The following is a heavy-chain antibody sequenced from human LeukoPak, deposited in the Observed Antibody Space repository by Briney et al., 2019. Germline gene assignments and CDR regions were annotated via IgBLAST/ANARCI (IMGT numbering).Heavy chain of an antibody. J-gene: IGHJ4*02. CDR2: INPSGGST. V-gene: IGHV1-46*01. Sequence: ASVKVSCKASGYTFTSYYMHWVRQAPGQGLEWMGIINPSGGSTSYAQKFQGRVTMTRDTSTSTVYIELSRLISEDADVYYCARGDVVVPAAFDYWGQGTLVTVSS. CDR3: ARGDVVVPAAFDY. CDR1: GYTFTSYY. D-gene: IGHD2-2*01.